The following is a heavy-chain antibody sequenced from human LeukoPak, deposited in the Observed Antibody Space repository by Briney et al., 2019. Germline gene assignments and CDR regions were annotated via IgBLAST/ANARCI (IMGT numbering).Heavy chain of an antibody. CDR2: ISGSGGST. Sequence: PGGSLRLSCAASGFTFSDYYMSWIRQAPGKGLEWVSAISGSGGSTYYADSVKGRFTISRDNSKNTLYLQMNSLRAEDTAVYYCAKGEVLRLSRGYMDVWGKGTTVTVSS. D-gene: IGHD3-3*01. J-gene: IGHJ6*03. CDR3: AKGEVLRLSRGYMDV. V-gene: IGHV3-23*01. CDR1: GFTFSDYY.